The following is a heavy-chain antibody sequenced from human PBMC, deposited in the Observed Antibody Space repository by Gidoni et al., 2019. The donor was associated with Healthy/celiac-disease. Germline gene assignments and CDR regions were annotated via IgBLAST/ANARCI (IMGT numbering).Heavy chain of an antibody. CDR1: VFTFSSYA. CDR2: ISGSGGST. CDR3: AKDITSCGVVTRGFDP. Sequence: VQLLESGGGLVQPGGSLRLSCAASVFTFSSYAMSWVRQAPGKGLEWVSAISGSGGSTYYADSVKGRFTISRDNSKNTLYLQMNSLRAEDTAVYYCAKDITSCGVVTRGFDPWGQGTLVTVSS. V-gene: IGHV3-23*01. J-gene: IGHJ5*02. D-gene: IGHD3-3*01.